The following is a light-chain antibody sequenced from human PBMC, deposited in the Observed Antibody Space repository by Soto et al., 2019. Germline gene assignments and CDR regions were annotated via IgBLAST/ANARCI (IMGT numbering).Light chain of an antibody. Sequence: EIVLTQSPGSLSLSPGERATLSCRASQSVSSTFFAWYQQRPGQAPRLLMYGASSRATGIPESFMGSGSGTDFTLTISRLEPEDFAVYYCQQFDSSVTLGQGNKVDIK. CDR2: GAS. V-gene: IGKV3-20*01. CDR3: QQFDSSVT. J-gene: IGKJ1*01. CDR1: QSVSSTF.